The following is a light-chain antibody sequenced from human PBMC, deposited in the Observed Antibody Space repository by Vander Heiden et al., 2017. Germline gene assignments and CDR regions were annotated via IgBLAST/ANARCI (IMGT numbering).Light chain of an antibody. Sequence: TVVTQEPSLTVSPGGPVTLTCASSTGAVTSGQYPNWFQQKPGQAPRALIYGTNNKHSWTTARFSGSLLGGKAALTLSGVQPEDEAEYYCLLYYGGVQVFGGGTKLTVL. CDR1: TGAVTSGQY. CDR2: GTN. CDR3: LLYYGGVQV. V-gene: IGLV7-43*01. J-gene: IGLJ2*01.